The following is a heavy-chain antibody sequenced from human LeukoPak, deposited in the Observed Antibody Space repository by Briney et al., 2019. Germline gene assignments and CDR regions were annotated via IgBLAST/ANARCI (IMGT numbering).Heavy chain of an antibody. D-gene: IGHD5/OR15-5a*01. CDR1: GDSISSYY. Sequence: PSETLSLTCTVSGDSISSYYWSWIRQPPGKGLEWIGYIYYSGSTNYNPSLKSRVTISVDTSKNQFSLRLTSVTAADAAVYYCARDLHLSGAFDFWGQGTMVTVSS. CDR3: ARDLHLSGAFDF. J-gene: IGHJ3*01. CDR2: IYYSGST. V-gene: IGHV4-59*01.